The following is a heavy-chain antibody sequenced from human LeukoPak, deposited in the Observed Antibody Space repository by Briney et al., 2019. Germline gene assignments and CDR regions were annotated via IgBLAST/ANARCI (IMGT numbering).Heavy chain of an antibody. D-gene: IGHD3-9*01. Sequence: ASVKVSCKASGYTFTSYGISWVRQAPGQGLEWMGWISAYNGNTNYAQKLQGRVTMTTDTSTSTAYMELRSLRSDDTAVYYCARRGYDILTGYYRDLYYYYYMDVWGKGTTVTISS. CDR1: GYTFTSYG. CDR2: ISAYNGNT. V-gene: IGHV1-18*01. CDR3: ARRGYDILTGYYRDLYYYYYMDV. J-gene: IGHJ6*03.